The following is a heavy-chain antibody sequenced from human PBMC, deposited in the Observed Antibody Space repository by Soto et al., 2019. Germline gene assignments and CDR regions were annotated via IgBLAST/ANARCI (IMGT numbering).Heavy chain of an antibody. J-gene: IGHJ6*02. Sequence: EVQLVESGGGLVQPGRSLRLSCAASGFTFDDYAMHWVRQAPGKGLEWVSGISWNSGSIGYADSVKGRFTISRDNAKNSLYLQMNSLRAEDTALYYCAKDNASGSYGYYYGMDVWGQGTTVTVSS. V-gene: IGHV3-9*01. CDR3: AKDNASGSYGYYYGMDV. CDR2: ISWNSGSI. CDR1: GFTFDDYA. D-gene: IGHD1-26*01.